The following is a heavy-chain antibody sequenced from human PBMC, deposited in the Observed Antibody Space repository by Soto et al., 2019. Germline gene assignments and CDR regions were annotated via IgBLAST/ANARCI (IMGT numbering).Heavy chain of an antibody. CDR2: ISSSSSTI. D-gene: IGHD3-3*01. J-gene: IGHJ3*02. CDR3: ARGVVGAFDI. CDR1: GFTSSSYS. V-gene: IGHV3-48*02. Sequence: EVQLVESGGGLVQPGGSLRLSCAASGFTSSSYSMNWVRQAPGKGLEWVSYISSSSSTIYYADSVKGRFTISRDNAKNSLYLQMNGLRDEDTAVYYCARGVVGAFDIWGQGTMVTVSS.